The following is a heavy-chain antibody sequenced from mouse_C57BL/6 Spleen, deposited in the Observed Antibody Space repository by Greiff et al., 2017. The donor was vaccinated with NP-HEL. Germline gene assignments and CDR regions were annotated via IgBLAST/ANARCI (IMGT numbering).Heavy chain of an antibody. J-gene: IGHJ4*01. D-gene: IGHD2-4*01. CDR3: ARSGYYDYDGGPYAMDY. Sequence: QVQLQQSGAELARPGASVKMSCKASGYTFTSYTMHWVKQRPGQGLEWIGYINPSSGYTKYNQKFKDKATLTADKSSSTAYMQLSSLTSEDSAVYYCARSGYYDYDGGPYAMDYWGQGTSVTVSS. V-gene: IGHV1-4*01. CDR1: GYTFTSYT. CDR2: INPSSGYT.